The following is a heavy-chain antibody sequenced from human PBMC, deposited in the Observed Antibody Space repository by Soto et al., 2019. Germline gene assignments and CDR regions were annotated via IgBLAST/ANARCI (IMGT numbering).Heavy chain of an antibody. Sequence: PGGSLRLSCTASGFTFGDYAMSWVRQAPGKGLEWVGFIRSKAYGGTTEYAASVKGGFTISRDDSKSIAYLQMNSLKTEDTAVYYCTRDNPSYGWPMIDYWGQGTLVTVSS. J-gene: IGHJ4*02. CDR1: GFTFGDYA. CDR3: TRDNPSYGWPMIDY. V-gene: IGHV3-49*04. CDR2: IRSKAYGGTT. D-gene: IGHD5-18*01.